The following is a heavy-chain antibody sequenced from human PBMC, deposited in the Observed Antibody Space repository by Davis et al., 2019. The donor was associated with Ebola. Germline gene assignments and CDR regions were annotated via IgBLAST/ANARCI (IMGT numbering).Heavy chain of an antibody. CDR1: GFTFSRFW. D-gene: IGHD6-19*01. V-gene: IGHV3-74*01. Sequence: PGGSLRLSCAASGFTFSRFWMHWVRQAPGKGPVWVSAINSDGSSTTYADSVKGRFTISRDNTKNTLYLQMNSLRAEDTAVYYCATPSSTAVADPFDYWGQGTLVTVSS. J-gene: IGHJ4*02. CDR2: INSDGSST. CDR3: ATPSSTAVADPFDY.